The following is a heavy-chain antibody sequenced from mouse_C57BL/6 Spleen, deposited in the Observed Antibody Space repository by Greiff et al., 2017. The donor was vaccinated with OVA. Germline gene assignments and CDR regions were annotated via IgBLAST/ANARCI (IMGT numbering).Heavy chain of an antibody. V-gene: IGHV1-52*01. CDR3: ARGGVEGFAY. CDR1: GYTFTSYW. J-gene: IGHJ3*01. Sequence: QVQLQQPGAELVRPGSSVQLSCKASGYTFTSYWMHWVKQRPIQGLDWIGNLDPSDSATPYTQKFKDKATLTVDKSSSTAYIQLSSLTSEDSAVYYWARGGVEGFAYWGQGTLVTVSA. CDR2: LDPSDSAT. D-gene: IGHD1-1*01.